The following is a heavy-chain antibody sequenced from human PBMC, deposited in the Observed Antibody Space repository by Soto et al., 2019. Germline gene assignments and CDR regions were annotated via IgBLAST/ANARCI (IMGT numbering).Heavy chain of an antibody. CDR3: ARGPPGNTKSGYVGDY. CDR1: GFTTSNYW. V-gene: IGHV3-74*03. D-gene: IGHD3-3*01. Sequence: GGSLRLSCAASGFTTSNYWMHWVRQAPGKGLVWVSRIGSDGSGITYAESVKGRFTISRDNARNTVFMEMNSLRVEDAAMYYCARGPPGNTKSGYVGDYWGHGTLVTVSS. CDR2: IGSDGSGI. J-gene: IGHJ4*01.